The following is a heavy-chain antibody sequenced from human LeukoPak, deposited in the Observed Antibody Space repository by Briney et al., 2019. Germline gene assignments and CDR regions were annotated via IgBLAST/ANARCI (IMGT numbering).Heavy chain of an antibody. CDR2: IYYSGST. CDR3: ARSVVTLYWYFDL. CDR1: GGSISGYY. D-gene: IGHD4-23*01. Sequence: SETLSVTCTVSGGSISGYYYNWIRQPPGEGLEWIGYIYYSGSTNYNPSLKSRVTISLDTSKNQFSLKLSSVTTADTAVYYCARSVVTLYWYFDLWGRGTLVTVSS. J-gene: IGHJ2*01. V-gene: IGHV4-59*01.